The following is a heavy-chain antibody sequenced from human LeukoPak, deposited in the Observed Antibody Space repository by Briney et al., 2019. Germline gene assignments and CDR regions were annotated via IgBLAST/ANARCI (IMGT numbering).Heavy chain of an antibody. CDR1: GGSISSYY. Sequence: PSETPSLTCTVSGGSISSYYWSWIRQPPGKGLEWIGYIYYSGSTNYNPSLKSRVTISVDTSKNQFSLKLSSVTAADTAVYYCARGLRNWFDPWGQGTLVTVSS. CDR3: ARGLRNWFDP. J-gene: IGHJ5*02. D-gene: IGHD4-17*01. CDR2: IYYSGST. V-gene: IGHV4-59*01.